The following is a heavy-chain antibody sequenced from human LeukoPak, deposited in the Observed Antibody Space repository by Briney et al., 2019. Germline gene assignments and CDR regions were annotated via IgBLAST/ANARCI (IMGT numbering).Heavy chain of an antibody. CDR2: IYYSGST. Sequence: GSLRLSCAASGFTFSSYSMNWVRQPPGKGLEWIGSIYYSGSTYYNPSLKSRVTISVDTSKNQFSLKLSSVTAADTAVYYCARHVGDSSDYYPLDYWGQGTLVTVSS. CDR3: ARHVGDSSDYYPLDY. CDR1: GFTFSSYSMN. D-gene: IGHD3-22*01. V-gene: IGHV4-39*01. J-gene: IGHJ4*02.